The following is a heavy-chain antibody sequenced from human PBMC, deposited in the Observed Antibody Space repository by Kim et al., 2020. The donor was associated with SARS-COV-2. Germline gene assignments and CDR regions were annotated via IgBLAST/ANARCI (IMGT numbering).Heavy chain of an antibody. CDR1: GFTFDDYA. CDR3: VKDTWFGERGMDV. Sequence: GGSLRLSCAASGFTFDDYAMHWVRQAPGKGLEWVSGISWNSGSIGYADSVKGRFTISRDNAKNSLYLQMNSLRAEDTALYYCVKDTWFGERGMDVWGQGTTVTVSS. V-gene: IGHV3-9*01. D-gene: IGHD3-10*01. J-gene: IGHJ6*02. CDR2: ISWNSGSI.